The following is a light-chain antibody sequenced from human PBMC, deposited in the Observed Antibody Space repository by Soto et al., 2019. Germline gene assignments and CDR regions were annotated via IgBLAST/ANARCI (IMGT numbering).Light chain of an antibody. CDR1: SSDVGDYNY. CDR3: ASYTDSTIVM. V-gene: IGLV2-14*01. Sequence: QSVLTQPASVSGSPGQSITISCTGTSSDVGDYNYVSWYQQHPGKAPKLMIYDVSHRPSGVSSRFSGSKSGNTAFLTISGLQAEDEADYYCASYTDSTIVMFGGGTKVTVL. CDR2: DVS. J-gene: IGLJ3*02.